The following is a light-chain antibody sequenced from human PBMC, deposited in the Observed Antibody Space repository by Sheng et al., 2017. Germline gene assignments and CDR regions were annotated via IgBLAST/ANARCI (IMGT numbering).Light chain of an antibody. V-gene: IGLV3-21*03. J-gene: IGLJ3*02. CDR3: QVWDSTTDHVV. CDR2: DDS. CDR1: KIGSQS. Sequence: SYELTQPPSVSVAPGKTATITCGGHKIGSQSVHWYQQKPGQAPVLVVYDDSDRPSGIPERFSGSNSGNMATLTISRVEAGDEADYYCQVWDSTTDHVVFGGGTKLTVL.